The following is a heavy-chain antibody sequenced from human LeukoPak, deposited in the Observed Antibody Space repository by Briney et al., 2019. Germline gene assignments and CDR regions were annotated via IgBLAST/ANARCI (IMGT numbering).Heavy chain of an antibody. V-gene: IGHV3-23*01. CDR1: GFTFSGFA. D-gene: IGHD6-19*01. CDR3: ARKVAAPDY. CDR2: ISRSGEST. Sequence: PGGTLRLSCAASGFTFSGFAMSWIRQAPGKGLEWVSSISRSGESTFYADSVKGRFTISRDNSKNTLYLQMNSLRAEDTAVYYCARKVAAPDYWGQGTLVTVSS. J-gene: IGHJ4*02.